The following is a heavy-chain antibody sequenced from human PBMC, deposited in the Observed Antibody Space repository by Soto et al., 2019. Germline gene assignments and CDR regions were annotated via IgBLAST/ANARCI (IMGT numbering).Heavy chain of an antibody. CDR2: MSFDGTYK. D-gene: IGHD2-8*01. V-gene: IGHV3-30*04. CDR1: GFSFSQHA. CDR3: ARGLTNSTGGMDI. J-gene: IGHJ6*02. Sequence: QVQLLESGGGVAQPGRSLRLSCAASGFSFSQHAMHWVRQAPGKGPEWLAVMSFDGTYKHYADSVRGRFTISRDNSKNTLFLQLDSLRPADTGAYYCARGLTNSTGGMDIWGQGTTVSVSS.